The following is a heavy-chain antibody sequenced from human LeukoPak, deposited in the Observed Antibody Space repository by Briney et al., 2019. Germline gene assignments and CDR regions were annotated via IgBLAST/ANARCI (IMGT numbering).Heavy chain of an antibody. CDR3: ASSGSVYYYYMDV. CDR1: GGSISSYY. J-gene: IGHJ6*03. Sequence: SETLSLTCTVSGGSISSYYWSWIRQPPGKGLEWIGYIYYSGSTNYNPSLKSRVTISVDTSKNQFSLKLSSVTAADTAVYYCASSGSVYYYYMDVWGKGTTVTVSS. V-gene: IGHV4-59*12. CDR2: IYYSGST.